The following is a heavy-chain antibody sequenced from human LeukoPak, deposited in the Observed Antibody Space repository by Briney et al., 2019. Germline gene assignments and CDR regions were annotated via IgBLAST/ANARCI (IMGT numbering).Heavy chain of an antibody. V-gene: IGHV3-30-3*01. CDR3: SGVDF. CDR1: GFTFSSYT. CDR2: MSCAGNNK. J-gene: IGHJ4*02. D-gene: IGHD2-15*01. Sequence: GRSLRLSCAASGFTFSSYTMHWVRQAPGKGLEWVAVMSCAGNNKYYADSVKGRFTISRDNSKNTLYLRMNSLRAEDTAVYPSSGVDFWGQGTLVTVSS.